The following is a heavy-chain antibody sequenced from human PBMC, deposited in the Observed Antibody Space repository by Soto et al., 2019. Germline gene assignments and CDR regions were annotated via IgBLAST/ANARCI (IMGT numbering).Heavy chain of an antibody. D-gene: IGHD2-21*02. J-gene: IGHJ6*02. CDR2: IFSNDEK. Sequence: PTLVNPTQTLTLTCTVSGFSLSNARMGVSWIRQPPGKALEWLAHIFSNDEKSYSTSLKSRLTISKDTSKSQVVLTMTNMDPVDTATYYCARIPEVVTPEGVFGMDVWGQGTTVTVSS. V-gene: IGHV2-26*01. CDR1: GFSLSNARMG. CDR3: ARIPEVVTPEGVFGMDV.